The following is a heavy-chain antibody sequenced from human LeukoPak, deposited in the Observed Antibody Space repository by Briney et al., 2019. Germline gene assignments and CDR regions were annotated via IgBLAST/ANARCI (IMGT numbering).Heavy chain of an antibody. CDR2: IYYSGST. V-gene: IGHV4-31*03. J-gene: IGHJ4*02. D-gene: IGHD3-16*02. CDR3: ARFRTFGGVIVIGEIDY. Sequence: SQTLSLTCTVSGGSISSGGYYWSWIRQHPGKGLEWIGYIYYSGSTYYNPSLKSRVTISVDTSKNQFSLKLSSVTAADTAVYYCARFRTFGGVIVIGEIDYWGQGTLVTVSS. CDR1: GGSISSGGYY.